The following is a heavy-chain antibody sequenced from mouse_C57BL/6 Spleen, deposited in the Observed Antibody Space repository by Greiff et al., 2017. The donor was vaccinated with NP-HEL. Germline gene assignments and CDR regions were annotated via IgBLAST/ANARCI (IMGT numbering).Heavy chain of an antibody. V-gene: IGHV5-9*01. Sequence: EVKVEESGGGLVKPGGSLKLSCAASGFTFSSYTMSWVRQTPEKRLEWVATISGGGGNTYYPDSVKGRFTISRDNAKNTLYLQMSSLRSEDTALYYCARQTGYYYGSSRYFDVWGTGTTVTVSS. D-gene: IGHD1-1*01. CDR1: GFTFSSYT. CDR2: ISGGGGNT. CDR3: ARQTGYYYGSSRYFDV. J-gene: IGHJ1*03.